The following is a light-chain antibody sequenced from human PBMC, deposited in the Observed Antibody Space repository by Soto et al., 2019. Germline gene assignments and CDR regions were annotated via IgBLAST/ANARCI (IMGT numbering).Light chain of an antibody. Sequence: QSALTQPRSVSGSPGQSVTISCTGTSSDVGGYDYVSWYQQHPGKAPKLMIYDVTKRPSGVPDRFSGSRSGNTASLTISGLQAEDDADYSCCSYAGTYTFYVFGTGTKLTVL. CDR1: SSDVGGYDY. CDR2: DVT. CDR3: CSYAGTYTFYV. V-gene: IGLV2-11*01. J-gene: IGLJ1*01.